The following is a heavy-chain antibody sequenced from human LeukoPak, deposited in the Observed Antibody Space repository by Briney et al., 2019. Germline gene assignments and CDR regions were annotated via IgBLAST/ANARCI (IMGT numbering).Heavy chain of an antibody. CDR1: GYTFTNYA. CDR2: INAGNGYT. V-gene: IGHV1-3*01. Sequence: ASVKVSCKTSGYTFTNYAMQRVRQAPGQRLEWMGWINAGNGYTKYSQKFQGRVTITRDTSASIAYMKLSSLRSEDTAVYYCARDRGVTMVRGVIDSFDYWGQGTLVTVSS. D-gene: IGHD3-10*01. CDR3: ARDRGVTMVRGVIDSFDY. J-gene: IGHJ4*02.